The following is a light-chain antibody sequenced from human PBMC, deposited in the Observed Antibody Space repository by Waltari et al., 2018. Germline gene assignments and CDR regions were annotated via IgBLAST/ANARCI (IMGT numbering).Light chain of an antibody. Sequence: DIVMTQSPDSLAVSLGVRATINCKSSQSVLYSSNNKNYFAWYQQKPGQPPKLLLYWASTPEAGVPDRFSGTGSGTNIYFACCNLQAEDLAVYYCQQYYSTPRTFGQGTKVEIK. J-gene: IGKJ2*01. CDR1: QSVLYSSNNKNY. CDR3: QQYYSTPRT. V-gene: IGKV4-1*01. CDR2: WAS.